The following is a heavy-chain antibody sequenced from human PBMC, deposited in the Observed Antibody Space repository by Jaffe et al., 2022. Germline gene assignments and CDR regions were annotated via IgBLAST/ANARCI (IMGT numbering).Heavy chain of an antibody. V-gene: IGHV3-72*01. Sequence: EVQLVESGGGLVQPGGSLRLSCAASGFTFSDYYMDWVRQAPGKGLEWVGHIRKKDNSYTTEYAASVKGRFIISRDDSKNSLYLQMNSLKTEDTAVYYCARVGILTGSGYFDYWGQGTLVTVSS. J-gene: IGHJ4*02. CDR1: GFTFSDYY. CDR3: ARVGILTGSGYFDY. D-gene: IGHD3-9*01. CDR2: IRKKDNSYTT.